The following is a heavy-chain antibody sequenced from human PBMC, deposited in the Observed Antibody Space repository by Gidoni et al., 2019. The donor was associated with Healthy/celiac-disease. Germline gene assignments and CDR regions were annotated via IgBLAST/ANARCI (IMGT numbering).Heavy chain of an antibody. CDR1: GFTFSSDA. Sequence: EVQLLESGGGLVKHGGSLRLSCASSGFTFSSDAMSWGRQAPGKGLEWVSAISGSGGSTYYADSVKGRFTISRDNSKNTLYLQMNSLRAEDTAVYYCAKDLRNSGSFDYWGQGTLVTVSS. J-gene: IGHJ4*02. D-gene: IGHD1-26*01. CDR3: AKDLRNSGSFDY. V-gene: IGHV3-23*01. CDR2: ISGSGGST.